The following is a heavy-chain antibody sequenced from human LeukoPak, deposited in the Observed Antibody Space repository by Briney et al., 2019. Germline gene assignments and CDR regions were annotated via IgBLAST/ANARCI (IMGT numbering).Heavy chain of an antibody. CDR1: GASFGSGSYY. CDR3: ARDGYRVTGYYYYMDV. Sequence: PSETLSLTCTVSGASFGSGSYYWSWIRQPAGRGLEWIGRIYTNGGTNYNPSLTSRVTISLDASKNQFSLELTSVTAADTAVYFCARDGYRVTGYYYYMDVWGKGTTVTVSS. V-gene: IGHV4-61*02. D-gene: IGHD5-12*01. J-gene: IGHJ6*03. CDR2: IYTNGGT.